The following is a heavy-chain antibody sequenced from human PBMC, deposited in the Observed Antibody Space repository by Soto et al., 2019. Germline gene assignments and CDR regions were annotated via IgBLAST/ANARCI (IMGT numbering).Heavy chain of an antibody. J-gene: IGHJ2*01. CDR3: ARDGEYWYFDL. D-gene: IGHD7-27*01. CDR2: INAGNGNT. CDR1: GYTFTSYA. V-gene: IGHV1-3*01. Sequence: QVQLVQSVAEVKKPGASVKVSCKASGYTFTSYAMHWVRQAPGQRLEWMGWINAGNGNTKYSQKFQCIFTITRYTSACTAYMELSSLRSEDTAVDSCARDGEYWYFDLWGRGTLVTVSS.